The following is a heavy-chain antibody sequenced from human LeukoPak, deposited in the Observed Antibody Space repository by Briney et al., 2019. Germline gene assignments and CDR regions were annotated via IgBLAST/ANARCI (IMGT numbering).Heavy chain of an antibody. J-gene: IGHJ4*02. Sequence: ASVKVSCKASGYTFTSYGISWVRQAPGQGLEWMGWITAYNDNTYYAQKLQGRVTMTTDPSTSTPYMELRSLRSDDTAVYYCARDLRRGSSSWYVSGGDYWGQGTLVTVSS. V-gene: IGHV1-18*01. CDR2: ITAYNDNT. CDR1: GYTFTSYG. CDR3: ARDLRRGSSSWYVSGGDY. D-gene: IGHD6-13*01.